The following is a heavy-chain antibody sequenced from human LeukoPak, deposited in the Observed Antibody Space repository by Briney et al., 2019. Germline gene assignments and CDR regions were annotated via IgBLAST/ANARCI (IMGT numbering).Heavy chain of an antibody. CDR1: GYTFSGYY. V-gene: IGHV1-2*02. Sequence: GASVKVSCKASGYTFSGYYIHWVRQAPGQGLEWMGWINPNCGTTNYAQKFQGRVNMTRDTSISTAYMELSRLRSDDTSVYYCAIDGYHLLRFDPWGQGTLVTVSS. CDR3: AIDGYHLLRFDP. J-gene: IGHJ5*02. D-gene: IGHD2-2*01. CDR2: INPNCGTT.